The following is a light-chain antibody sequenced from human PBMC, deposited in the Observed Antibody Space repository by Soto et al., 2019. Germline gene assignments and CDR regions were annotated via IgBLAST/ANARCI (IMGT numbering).Light chain of an antibody. CDR1: QSVSSN. CDR2: GAS. Sequence: EIVMTQSPATLSVSPGERATLSCRASQSVSSNLAWYQQKPGQAPRLLIYGASTRATGIPARFSGSGSGTEFTLTISSLQFEDFAVYYCQQYNNWPRTFGQGTKVEMK. J-gene: IGKJ1*01. V-gene: IGKV3-15*01. CDR3: QQYNNWPRT.